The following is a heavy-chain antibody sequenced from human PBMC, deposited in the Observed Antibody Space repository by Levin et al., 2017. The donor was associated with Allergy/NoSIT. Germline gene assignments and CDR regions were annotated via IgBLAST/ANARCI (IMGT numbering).Heavy chain of an antibody. Sequence: GGSLRLSCAASGFTFSNFAMSWVRQAPGSGLQGVSFISAGGDFIQYADSVKGRFIISRDNSKNTVYLQMSSLRAEDTAIYYCGSSDCSGGTCYYDYRGQGTLVTVSS. CDR3: GSSDCSGGTCYYDY. V-gene: IGHV3-23*01. D-gene: IGHD2-15*01. CDR1: GFTFSNFA. CDR2: ISAGGDFI. J-gene: IGHJ4*02.